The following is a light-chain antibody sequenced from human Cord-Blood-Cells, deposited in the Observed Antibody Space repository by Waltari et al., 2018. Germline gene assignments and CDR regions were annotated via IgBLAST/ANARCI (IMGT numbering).Light chain of an antibody. Sequence: QSALTQPASVSGSPGQSITIPCTGTSSEVGSYNLVSWYQQPPGKAPKLMIYEGSKRPSGVSNRFSGSKSGNTASLTISGLQAEDEADYYCCSYAGSSTLVFGGGTKLTVL. J-gene: IGLJ3*02. V-gene: IGLV2-23*01. CDR1: SSEVGSYNL. CDR2: EGS. CDR3: CSYAGSSTLV.